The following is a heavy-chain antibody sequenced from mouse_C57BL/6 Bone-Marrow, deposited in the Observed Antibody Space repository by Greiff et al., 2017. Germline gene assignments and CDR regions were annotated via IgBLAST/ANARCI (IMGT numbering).Heavy chain of an antibody. V-gene: IGHV14-4*01. CDR3: TESYDYDDPWFAY. CDR2: IDPENGDT. Sequence: VQLQQSGAELVRPGASVKLSCTASGFNIKDDYMHWVKQRPEQGLEWIGWIDPENGDTEYASKFQGKATITADTSSNTAYLQLSSLTSEDTAVYYCTESYDYDDPWFAYWGQGTLVTVSA. CDR1: GFNIKDDY. J-gene: IGHJ3*01. D-gene: IGHD2-4*01.